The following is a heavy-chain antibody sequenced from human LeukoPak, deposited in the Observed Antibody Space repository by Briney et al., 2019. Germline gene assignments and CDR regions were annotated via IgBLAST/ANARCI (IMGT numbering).Heavy chain of an antibody. J-gene: IGHJ4*02. CDR1: GFTFTNYW. CDR2: LPPDELGI. CDR3: VGTIASRGSEY. V-gene: IGHV3-74*01. D-gene: IGHD6-6*01. Sequence: GGSLRLSCAASGFTFTNYWMHWVRQAPGMGLVWVSRLPPDELGIIYADSVKGRFTVSRDNAKNTVYLQMNNLRVDDTAMYYCVGTIASRGSEYWGQGALATVSS.